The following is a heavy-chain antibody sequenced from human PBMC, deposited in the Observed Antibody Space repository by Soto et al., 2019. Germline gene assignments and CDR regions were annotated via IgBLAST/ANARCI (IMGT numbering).Heavy chain of an antibody. CDR1: GGTFSSYA. CDR3: APNAGPYSSSWHFDY. Sequence: QVQLVQSGAEVKKPGSSVKVSCKASGGTFSSYAISWVRQAPGQGLEWMGGIIPIFGTENYAQKSQGRVTSTADESTSTAYMELSSLRSEDTAVYYCAPNAGPYSSSWHFDYWGQGTLVTVSS. CDR2: IIPIFGTE. J-gene: IGHJ4*02. V-gene: IGHV1-69*01. D-gene: IGHD6-13*01.